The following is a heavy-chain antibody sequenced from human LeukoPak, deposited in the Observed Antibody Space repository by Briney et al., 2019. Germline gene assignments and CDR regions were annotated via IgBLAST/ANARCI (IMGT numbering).Heavy chain of an antibody. CDR1: GFTFSTYW. CDR3: ARAPSEIGGYYPEYFRH. D-gene: IGHD3-22*01. CDR2: IKSDGGT. J-gene: IGHJ1*01. Sequence: GGSLRLSCAASGFTFSTYWMHWVRQAPGKGLVWVSRIKSDGGTNYADSVKGRFTISRDNAKRTVSLQMNSLRPEDTGVYYCARAPSEIGGYYPEYFRHWGQGTLVTVSS. V-gene: IGHV3-74*01.